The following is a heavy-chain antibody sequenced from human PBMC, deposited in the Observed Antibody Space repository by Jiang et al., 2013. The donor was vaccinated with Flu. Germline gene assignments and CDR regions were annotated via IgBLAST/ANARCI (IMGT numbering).Heavy chain of an antibody. CDR3: ASQHWDHGVGSYYMSH. CDR2: IYYMGPP. D-gene: IGHD3-10*01. V-gene: IGHV4-39*07. J-gene: IGHJ4*02. CDR1: SIISENSY. Sequence: SIISENSYWGRGSASPHGKGLEWIGSIYYMGPPTTTRPSKSRVTMSVDTSKKQFSLRLSSVTAADTAVYYCASQHWDHGVGSYYMSHWGQGTLVTVSS.